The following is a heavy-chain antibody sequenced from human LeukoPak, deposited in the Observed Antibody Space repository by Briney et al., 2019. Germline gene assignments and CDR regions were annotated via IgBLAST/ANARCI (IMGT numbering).Heavy chain of an antibody. CDR2: IIPIFGTA. D-gene: IGHD6-19*01. CDR3: ARDLSSSGLFDY. V-gene: IGHV1-69*13. Sequence: SVKVSCKASGYTFTSYYMHWVRQAPGQGLEWMGGIIPIFGTANYAQKFQGRVTITADESTSTAYMELSSLRSEDTAVYYCARDLSSSGLFDYWGQGTLVTVSS. J-gene: IGHJ4*02. CDR1: GYTFTSYY.